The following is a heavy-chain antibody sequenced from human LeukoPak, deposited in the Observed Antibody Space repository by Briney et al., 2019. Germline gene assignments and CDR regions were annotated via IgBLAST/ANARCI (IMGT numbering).Heavy chain of an antibody. D-gene: IGHD6-19*01. V-gene: IGHV3-21*01. CDR2: ISSSSSYI. J-gene: IGHJ4*02. CDR3: ARSTAVAGTGY. Sequence: GRSLRLSCAASGFTFTSYSMNWVRQAPGKGLEWVSSISSSSSYIYYADPVKGRFTISRDNAKNSLYLQMNSLRAEDTAVYYCARSTAVAGTGYWGQGTLVTVSS. CDR1: GFTFTSYS.